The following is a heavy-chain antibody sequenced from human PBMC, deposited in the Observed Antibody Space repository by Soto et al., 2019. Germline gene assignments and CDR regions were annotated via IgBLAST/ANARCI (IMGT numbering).Heavy chain of an antibody. CDR3: ARRPLYLGTIEFFDY. D-gene: IGHD1-7*01. J-gene: IGHJ4*02. CDR1: GGSISSSSYY. V-gene: IGHV4-39*01. Sequence: SETLSLTCTVSGGSISSSSYYWGWIRQPPGKGLEWIGSIYYSGSTYYKPSLKSRVTISVDTSKKQFSLKLSSVTAADTAVYYCARRPLYLGTIEFFDYWGQGTLVTVSS. CDR2: IYYSGST.